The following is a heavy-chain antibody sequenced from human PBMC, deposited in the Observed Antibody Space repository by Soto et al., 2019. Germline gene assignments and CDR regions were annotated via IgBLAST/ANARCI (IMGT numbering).Heavy chain of an antibody. CDR2: ISTGSGTI. D-gene: IGHD4-17*01. CDR3: ARDDDYRFDY. CDR1: GFKVYISE. Sequence: WGSPELSCAASGFKVYISEMDVVRQAPGKGLEWVSYISTGSGTISYADSVKGRFTISRDNAKNSLYLQMNSLRAEDTAVYYCARDDDYRFDYWGQGALVTAPQ. V-gene: IGHV3-48*01. J-gene: IGHJ4*02.